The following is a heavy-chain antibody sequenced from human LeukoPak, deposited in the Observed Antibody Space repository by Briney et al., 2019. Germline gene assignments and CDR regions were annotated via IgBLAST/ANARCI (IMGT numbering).Heavy chain of an antibody. CDR2: ISSRSSTI. J-gene: IGHJ3*02. D-gene: IGHD3-22*01. CDR1: GFTFSSYS. CDR3: ARDTNYYDSSGYSHHAFDI. Sequence: PGGSLRLSCAASGFTFSSYSMNWVRQAPGKGLEWVSYISSRSSTIHYADSVKGRFTISRDNAKNSLYLQMNSLRDEDTAVYYCARDTNYYDSSGYSHHAFDIWGRGTMVTVSS. V-gene: IGHV3-48*02.